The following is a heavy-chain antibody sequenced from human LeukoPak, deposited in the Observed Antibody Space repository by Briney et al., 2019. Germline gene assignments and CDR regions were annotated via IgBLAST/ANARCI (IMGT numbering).Heavy chain of an antibody. D-gene: IGHD3-9*01. V-gene: IGHV1-18*01. CDR1: GYTFTSYG. J-gene: IGHJ5*02. CDR3: ARGRAGEAVRYFDWLLWGDGWFDP. Sequence: ASVTVSCKASGYTFTSYGISWVRQAPGQGREWMGWISAYNGNTNYAQKLQGRVTMTTDTSTSTAYMELRSLRSDDTAVYYCARGRAGEAVRYFDWLLWGDGWFDPWGQGTLVTVSS. CDR2: ISAYNGNT.